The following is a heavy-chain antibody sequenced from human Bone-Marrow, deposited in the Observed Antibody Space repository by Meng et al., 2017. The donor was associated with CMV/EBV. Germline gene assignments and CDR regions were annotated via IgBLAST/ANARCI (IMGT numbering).Heavy chain of an antibody. Sequence: GGSLRLSCAASGFTFNIYTINWVRQSPGKGLEWVSSISSTSTYIYYAESVKGRFTISRDNAKNSLYLQMNSLRVEDTAIYYCARAALAEDYGYYYGMDVWGQGTTVTVSS. CDR2: ISSTSTYI. CDR1: GFTFNIYT. D-gene: IGHD4-17*01. J-gene: IGHJ6*02. CDR3: ARAALAEDYGYYYGMDV. V-gene: IGHV3-21*01.